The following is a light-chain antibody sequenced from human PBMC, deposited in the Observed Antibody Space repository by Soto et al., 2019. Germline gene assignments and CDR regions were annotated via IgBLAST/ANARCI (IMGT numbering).Light chain of an antibody. CDR1: QTISSW. J-gene: IGKJ1*01. CDR3: QQYGSSPRT. CDR2: DAS. Sequence: DIQMTQSPSSLSGSVGDRVTITCRASQTISSWLAWYQQKPGEAPKLLIYDASALPRGVPSRFSGSGSGTDFTLTISGLEPEDFAVYYCQQYGSSPRTFGQGTKVDIK. V-gene: IGKV1-5*01.